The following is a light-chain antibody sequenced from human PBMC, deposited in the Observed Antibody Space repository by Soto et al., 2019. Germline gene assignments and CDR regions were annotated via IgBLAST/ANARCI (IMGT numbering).Light chain of an antibody. V-gene: IGKV3-20*01. CDR3: QQYGSSPLT. CDR2: GAS. J-gene: IGKJ1*01. CDR1: QSVSSSY. Sequence: EIVLTRSPGTLSLSPGERATLSCMASQSVSSSYLAWYQQKPGQAPRLLIYGASSRATGIPDRFSGSGSGTDFTLTISRLEPEDFAVYYCQQYGSSPLTFGQATKVEIK.